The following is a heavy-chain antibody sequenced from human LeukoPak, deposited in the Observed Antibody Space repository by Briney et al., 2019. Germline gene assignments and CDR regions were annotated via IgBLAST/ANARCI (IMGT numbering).Heavy chain of an antibody. V-gene: IGHV3-48*04. J-gene: IGHJ6*03. D-gene: IGHD6-13*01. CDR3: ARESSSWYFYYYYMDV. CDR2: ISSSGSTI. CDR1: GFTFSSYA. Sequence: GGSLRLSCAASGFTFSSYAMSWVRQAPGKGLEWVSAISSSGSTIYYADSVKGRFTISRDNAKNSLYLQMNSLRAEDTAVYYCARESSSWYFYYYYMDVWGKGTTVTVSS.